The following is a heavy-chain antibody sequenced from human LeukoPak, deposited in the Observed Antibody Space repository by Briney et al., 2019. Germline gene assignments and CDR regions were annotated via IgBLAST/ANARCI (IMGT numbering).Heavy chain of an antibody. Sequence: PGGSLRLSCAASGFTFTSYAMSWVRQAPGKGLEWVSVISGCGGSTYYADSVKGRFTISRDNSRNTLHLQMNSLRAEDTAVYYCARVAYSGSGYRFDYWGQGTLVAVSS. V-gene: IGHV3-23*01. CDR2: ISGCGGST. J-gene: IGHJ4*02. CDR1: GFTFTSYA. CDR3: ARVAYSGSGYRFDY. D-gene: IGHD1-26*01.